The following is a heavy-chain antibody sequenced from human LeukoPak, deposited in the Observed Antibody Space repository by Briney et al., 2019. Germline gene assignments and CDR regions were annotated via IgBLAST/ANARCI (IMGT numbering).Heavy chain of an antibody. D-gene: IGHD3-22*01. CDR3: ARDRYYYDTTSIIDY. CDR1: GGSFSGYY. J-gene: IGHJ4*02. Sequence: KPSETLSLTCAVYGGSFSGYYWSWIRQPPGKGLEWIGEINHSGSTNYNPSLKSRVTISVDTSKNQFSLKLSSVTAADTAVYYCARDRYYYDTTSIIDYWGLGTLVTVSS. CDR2: INHSGST. V-gene: IGHV4-34*01.